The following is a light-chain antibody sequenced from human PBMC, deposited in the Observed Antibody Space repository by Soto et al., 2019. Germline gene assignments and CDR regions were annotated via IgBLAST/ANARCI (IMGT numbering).Light chain of an antibody. J-gene: IGLJ1*01. Sequence: QSVLTQPPSVSGAPGQRVTISCTGSSSNLGAGYDVHWYQLLPGTAPKLLIYGNRNRPSGVPDRFSGSKSGTSASLAITGLQAEDEADYYCQSYDNSLGVCYVFGTGTKGTVL. CDR3: QSYDNSLGVCYV. CDR2: GNR. V-gene: IGLV1-40*01. CDR1: SSNLGAGYD.